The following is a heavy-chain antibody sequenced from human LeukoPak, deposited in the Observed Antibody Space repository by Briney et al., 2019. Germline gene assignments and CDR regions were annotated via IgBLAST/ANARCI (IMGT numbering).Heavy chain of an antibody. CDR2: VNPNSDDT. CDR3: ARGRCLGSTNCYYFDY. CDR1: GYTFTSYN. D-gene: IGHD2/OR15-2a*01. J-gene: IGHJ4*02. Sequence: GASVNVSCKASGYTFTSYNLNWVRQATGQGLEWMGWVNPNSDDTGYAQKFQGRVTFTRNTSISTVYMELSSLRSEDTAVYYCARGRCLGSTNCYYFDYWGQGTPVTVSS. V-gene: IGHV1-8*03.